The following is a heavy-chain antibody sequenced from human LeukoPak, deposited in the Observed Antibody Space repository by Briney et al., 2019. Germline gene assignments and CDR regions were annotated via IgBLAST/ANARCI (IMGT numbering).Heavy chain of an antibody. D-gene: IGHD6-6*01. J-gene: IGHJ4*02. Sequence: SETLSLTCAVSVYSISSGYYWGWIRQRPGKGLEWIGSIYHSGSTYYNPSLKSRVTISVDTSKNQFSLKLSSVTAADTAVYYCARREYSYPYYFVYWGQGTLVTVSS. CDR1: VYSISSGYY. CDR2: IYHSGST. V-gene: IGHV4-38-2*01. CDR3: ARREYSYPYYFVY.